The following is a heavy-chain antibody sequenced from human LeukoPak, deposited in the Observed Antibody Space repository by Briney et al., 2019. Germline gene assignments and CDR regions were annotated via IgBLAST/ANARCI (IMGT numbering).Heavy chain of an antibody. J-gene: IGHJ6*03. CDR1: NYPITSDYY. CDR3: GRAGFGTAYNRFYYYMDV. CDR2: IFHSGIA. Sequence: PSETLSLTCAVSNYPITSDYYWGWIRPPPGEGLEWIGQIFHSGIAHYNPSLKSRVTMSVDTSRSQFSVNLNSVTAADTAVYYCGRAGFGTAYNRFYYYMDVWGKGTTVTVSS. V-gene: IGHV4-38-2*01. D-gene: IGHD3-16*01.